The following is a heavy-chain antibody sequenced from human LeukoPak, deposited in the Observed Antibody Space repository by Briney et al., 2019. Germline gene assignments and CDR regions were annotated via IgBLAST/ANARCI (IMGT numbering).Heavy chain of an antibody. CDR3: ARDLSNKILTTYYDVFDL. Sequence: GGSLRLSCAASGFTFSTYWMTWVRQAPGEGLEWVANIKQDGSRIYYVDSVKGRFTISRDNARNSLYLQMNSLKAEDTAVYYCARDLSNKILTTYYDVFDLWGQGTTVTVSS. CDR2: IKQDGSRI. V-gene: IGHV3-7*03. CDR1: GFTFSTYW. J-gene: IGHJ3*01. D-gene: IGHD3-9*01.